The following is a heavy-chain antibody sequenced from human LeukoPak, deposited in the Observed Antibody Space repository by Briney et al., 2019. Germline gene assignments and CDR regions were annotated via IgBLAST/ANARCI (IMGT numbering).Heavy chain of an antibody. D-gene: IGHD5-18*01. CDR2: INHSGST. CDR1: GGSFSGYY. Sequence: SETLSLTCAVYGGSFSGYYWSWIRQPPGKGLEWIGEINHSGSTNYNPSLKSRVTISVDTSKNQFSLKLSSVTAADTAVYYCARGRGYSYGSKTGRFDYWGQGTLVTVSS. V-gene: IGHV4-34*01. CDR3: ARGRGYSYGSKTGRFDY. J-gene: IGHJ4*02.